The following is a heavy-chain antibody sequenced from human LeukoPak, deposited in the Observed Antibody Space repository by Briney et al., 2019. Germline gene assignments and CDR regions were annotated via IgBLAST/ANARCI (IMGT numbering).Heavy chain of an antibody. CDR1: GFTFSAYA. D-gene: IGHD3-3*01. CDR3: AKGSGSDWFDP. V-gene: IGHV3-23*05. Sequence: GGSLRLSCAASGFTFSAYAMTWVRQAPGKGLEWVSSIGSDNKPHYSESVKGRFTVSRDNSKNMVYLQMNSLRAEDTAVHYCAKGSGSDWFDPWGQGTLVTVSS. J-gene: IGHJ5*02. CDR2: IGSDNKP.